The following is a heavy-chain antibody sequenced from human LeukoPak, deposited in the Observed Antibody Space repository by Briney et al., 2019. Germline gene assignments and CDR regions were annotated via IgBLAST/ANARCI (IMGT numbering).Heavy chain of an antibody. D-gene: IGHD3-22*01. CDR3: ARGGYYDTSGSRDAFDI. Sequence: SETLSLTCAVYGESFSGYYWSWTRQPPGKGLEWIGEINHSGNTNYNPSLESRVTISVDTSKNQFSLILSSVTAADTAVYYCARGGYYDTSGSRDAFDIWGQGTMVTVSS. V-gene: IGHV4-34*01. J-gene: IGHJ3*02. CDR1: GESFSGYY. CDR2: INHSGNT.